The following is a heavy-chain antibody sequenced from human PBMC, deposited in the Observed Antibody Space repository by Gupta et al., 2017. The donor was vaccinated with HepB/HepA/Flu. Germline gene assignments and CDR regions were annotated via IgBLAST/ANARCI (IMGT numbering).Heavy chain of an antibody. V-gene: IGHV4-4*07. CDR1: GGSISSYY. CDR3: ARDLPACSSTSCYTGNWFDP. D-gene: IGHD2-2*02. J-gene: IGHJ5*02. Sequence: QVQLQESGPGLVKPSETLSLTCTGSGGSISSYYWSWIRQPAGKGLEWIGRIYTSGSTNYNPSLKSRVTMSVDTSKNQFSLKLSSVTAADTAVYYCARDLPACSSTSCYTGNWFDPWGQGTLVTVSS. CDR2: IYTSGST.